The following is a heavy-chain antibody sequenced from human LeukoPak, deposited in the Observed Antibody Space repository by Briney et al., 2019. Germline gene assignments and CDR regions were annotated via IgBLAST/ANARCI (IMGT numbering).Heavy chain of an antibody. V-gene: IGHV3-21*01. Sequence: GGSLRLPCAASGFTFSSYSMNWVRQAPGKGLEWVSSISSSSSYIYYADSVKGRFTISRDNAKNSLYLQMNSLRAEDTAVYYCARAPYYHDSGGYFDYWGQGTLVTVSS. J-gene: IGHJ4*02. D-gene: IGHD3-22*01. CDR2: ISSSSSYI. CDR3: ARAPYYHDSGGYFDY. CDR1: GFTFSSYS.